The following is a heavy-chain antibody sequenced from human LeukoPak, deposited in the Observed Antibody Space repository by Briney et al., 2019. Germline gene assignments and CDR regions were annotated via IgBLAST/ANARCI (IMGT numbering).Heavy chain of an antibody. CDR2: IYSGGST. J-gene: IGHJ4*02. V-gene: IGHV3-66*01. CDR3: ARDGRSTPFDY. Sequence: GGSLRLSCAASGFTVSSNYMSWVRQAPGKGLEWVSVIYSGGSTYYADSVKGRFTISRDNSKNTLYLQMNSLRAEDTAVYYCARDGRSTPFDYWGQGTLVTVSS. CDR1: GFTVSSNY.